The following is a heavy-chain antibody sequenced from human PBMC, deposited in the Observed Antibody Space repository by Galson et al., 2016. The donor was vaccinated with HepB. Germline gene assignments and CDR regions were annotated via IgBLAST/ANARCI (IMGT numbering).Heavy chain of an antibody. CDR2: ISGTGNSI. J-gene: IGHJ4*01. Sequence: SLRLSCAASGFTFSKFAMSWFRQAPGKGLEWVSYISGTGNSILYADHVKGRFTISRDNAKNSLYLQMNSLRDEDTAVYYCASRFPYYYGSGMIEYWGHGTLVTVSS. CDR3: ASRFPYYYGSGMIEY. V-gene: IGHV3-48*02. CDR1: GFTFSKFA. D-gene: IGHD3-10*01.